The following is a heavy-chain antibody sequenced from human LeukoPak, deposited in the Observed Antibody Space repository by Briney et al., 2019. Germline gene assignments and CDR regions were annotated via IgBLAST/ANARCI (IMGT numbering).Heavy chain of an antibody. J-gene: IGHJ4*02. Sequence: SETPSLTCTVSHGSFSSHYWTWIRQPPGKGLECIGYIHNTGITNYNPSLESRVTISLDTSKNQFSLKLRSVTAADTAVYYCARADGYTYGLDYWGQGTLVTVSS. D-gene: IGHD5-18*01. CDR1: HGSFSSHY. CDR2: IHNTGIT. CDR3: ARADGYTYGLDY. V-gene: IGHV4-59*11.